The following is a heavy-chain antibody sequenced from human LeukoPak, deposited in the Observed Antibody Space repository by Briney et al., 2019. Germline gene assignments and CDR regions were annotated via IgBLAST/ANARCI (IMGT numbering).Heavy chain of an antibody. D-gene: IGHD3-9*01. Sequence: GGSLRLSCAASGFTFSNYAMSWVRQAPGKGLEWVSAITGSGGGTYYADSVKGRFPISRDNSKNTLYLQMNSLRAEDTAVYYCAKWGDYDVLTGYYDPDYWGQGTLVTVSS. CDR2: ITGSGGGT. CDR1: GFTFSNYA. J-gene: IGHJ4*02. V-gene: IGHV3-23*01. CDR3: AKWGDYDVLTGYYDPDY.